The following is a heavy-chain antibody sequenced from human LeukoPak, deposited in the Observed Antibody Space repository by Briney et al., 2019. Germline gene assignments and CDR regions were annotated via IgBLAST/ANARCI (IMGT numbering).Heavy chain of an antibody. CDR1: GFTFDDYA. CDR3: AKVRGYSYGFFDC. CDR2: ISWNSGSI. J-gene: IGHJ4*02. D-gene: IGHD5-18*01. Sequence: GGSLRLSCAASGFTFDDYAMHWVRQAPGKGLEWVSGISWNSGSIGYADSVKGRFTISRDNAKNSLYLQMNSLRAEDTALYYCAKVRGYSYGFFDCWGQGTLVTVSS. V-gene: IGHV3-9*01.